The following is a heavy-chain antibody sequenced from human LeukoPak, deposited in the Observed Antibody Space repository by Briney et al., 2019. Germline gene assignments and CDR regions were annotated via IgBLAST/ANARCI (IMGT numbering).Heavy chain of an antibody. V-gene: IGHV1-69*04. CDR1: GGTFSSYA. CDR3: ARDLGSVQEIILDY. J-gene: IGHJ4*02. Sequence: RGASVKVSCTASGGTFSSYAISWVRQAPGQGLEWMGRIIPILGIANYAQKFQGRVTITADKSTSTAYMELSSLRSEDTAVYYCARDLGSVQEIILDYWGQGTLVTVSS. D-gene: IGHD1-1*01. CDR2: IIPILGIA.